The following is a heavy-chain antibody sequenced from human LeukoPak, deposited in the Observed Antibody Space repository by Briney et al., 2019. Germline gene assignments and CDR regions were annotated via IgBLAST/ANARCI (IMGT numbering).Heavy chain of an antibody. Sequence: SETLSLTCTVSGGSISSSDYYWGWIRQPPGKGLEWIGTIYHSGSTYYNPSLKSRVTMSVDTSKNQFSLKLSSVTAADTAVYYCARSADYDILTGFYYFDYWGQGTLVTVSS. J-gene: IGHJ4*02. D-gene: IGHD3-9*01. CDR3: ARSADYDILTGFYYFDY. V-gene: IGHV4-39*07. CDR1: GGSISSSDYY. CDR2: IYHSGST.